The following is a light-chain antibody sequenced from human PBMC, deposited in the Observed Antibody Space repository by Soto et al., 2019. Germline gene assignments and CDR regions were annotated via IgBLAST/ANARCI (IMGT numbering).Light chain of an antibody. CDR2: DAS. Sequence: EIVWTQSPATLSLSPGEIATLSCRASQSVTSYLAWYQQKPGQAPRLLIYDASNRATGIPARFSGSGSGTDFTLTISSLEPEDFAVYYCQQRSNWPLTFGGGTKVEIK. J-gene: IGKJ4*01. V-gene: IGKV3-11*01. CDR3: QQRSNWPLT. CDR1: QSVTSY.